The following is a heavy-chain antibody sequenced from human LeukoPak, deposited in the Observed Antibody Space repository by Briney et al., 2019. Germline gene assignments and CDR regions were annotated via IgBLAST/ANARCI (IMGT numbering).Heavy chain of an antibody. CDR1: GFTFKSYT. J-gene: IGHJ3*01. V-gene: IGHV3-23*01. CDR2: ISGNGVLT. Sequence: GGSLRLSCSASGFTFKSYTMAWVRQAPGKGLEWVSGISGNGVLTYYADSVRGRFTISRDNSRTTLYLQMNSLRLEDTAVYWCVKTMTGYFSDGFDVWGQGTIVTVSS. CDR3: VKTMTGYFSDGFDV. D-gene: IGHD3-9*01.